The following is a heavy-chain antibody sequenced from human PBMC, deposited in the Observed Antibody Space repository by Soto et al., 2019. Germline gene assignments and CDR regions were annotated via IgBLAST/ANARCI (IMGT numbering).Heavy chain of an antibody. CDR2: VYYSGTT. CDR1: GGSVSDKTYY. V-gene: IGHV4-61*01. J-gene: IGHJ4*02. D-gene: IGHD4-17*01. CDR3: ARTTAVPNTLRSRYFFDY. Sequence: SETLSLTCSVSGGSVSDKTYYWSWIRQPPGKRLEWIGYVYYSGTTNYNPSLKSRVTISVDLSKNRFSLRLSSVTTADTALYYCARTTAVPNTLRSRYFFDYWGQGALVTVSS.